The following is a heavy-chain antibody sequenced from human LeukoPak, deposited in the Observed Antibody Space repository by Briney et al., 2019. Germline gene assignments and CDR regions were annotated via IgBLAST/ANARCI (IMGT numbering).Heavy chain of an antibody. V-gene: IGHV4-38-2*01. CDR2: IYHSGST. CDR3: ARLGFVVVVAAIGI. D-gene: IGHD2-15*01. Sequence: PSETLSLTCAVSGYSISSGYYWGWIRQPPGKGLEWIGSIYHSGSTYYNPSLKSRVTISVDTSKNQFSLKLSSVTAADTAVYYCARLGFVVVVAAIGIWGQGTMATVSS. J-gene: IGHJ3*02. CDR1: GYSISSGYY.